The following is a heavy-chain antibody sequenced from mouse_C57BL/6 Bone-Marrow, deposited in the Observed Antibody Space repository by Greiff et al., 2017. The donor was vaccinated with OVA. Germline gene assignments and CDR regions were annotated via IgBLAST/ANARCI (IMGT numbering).Heavy chain of an antibody. Sequence: EVMLVESGGGLVKPGGSLKLSCAASGFTFSDYGMHWVRQAPEKGLEWVAYISSGSSTIYYADTVKGRFTISRDNAKNTLYLQMSRLKSEDTAMYYCARGGSGYVDYWGQGTTLTVSS. CDR3: ARGGSGYVDY. J-gene: IGHJ2*01. V-gene: IGHV5-17*03. CDR1: GFTFSDYG. CDR2: ISSGSSTI. D-gene: IGHD3-2*02.